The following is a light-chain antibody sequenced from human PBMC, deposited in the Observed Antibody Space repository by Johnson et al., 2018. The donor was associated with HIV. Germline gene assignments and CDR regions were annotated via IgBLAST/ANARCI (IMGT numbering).Light chain of an antibody. J-gene: IGLJ1*01. V-gene: IGLV1-51*02. Sequence: QSVLTQPPSMSAAPGQRVTISCSGSSSNIGNNYVSWYQQVPGAAPKLLIFENNKRPSGIPDRFSGSKSGTSATLGITGLQTGDEAAYYCGTWDNSLSAYVFGTGTKVTVL. CDR3: GTWDNSLSAYV. CDR2: ENN. CDR1: SSNIGNNY.